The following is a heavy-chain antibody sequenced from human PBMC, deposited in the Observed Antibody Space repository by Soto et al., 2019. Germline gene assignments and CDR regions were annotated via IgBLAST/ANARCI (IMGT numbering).Heavy chain of an antibody. V-gene: IGHV4-34*01. Sequence: SETLSLTCAVYGGSFSGYYRTWIRQPPGTGLECIGEISHSGSTNYNPSLKSRVTISVDTSKNQFSLKLTSVTAADTAVYYCARDKITGLFDYWGQGTLVTVSS. CDR3: ARDKITGLFDY. D-gene: IGHD2-8*02. J-gene: IGHJ4*02. CDR1: GGSFSGYY. CDR2: ISHSGST.